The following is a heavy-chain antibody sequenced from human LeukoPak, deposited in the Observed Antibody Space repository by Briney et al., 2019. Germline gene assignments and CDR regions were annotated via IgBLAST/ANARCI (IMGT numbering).Heavy chain of an antibody. D-gene: IGHD6-19*01. Sequence: SVKVSCKASGGTFSSYAISWVRQAPGQGLEWMGGIIPIFGTANYAQKFQGRVTMTTDTSTSTAYMELRSLRSDDTAVYYCARDAGVRQWLENDYWGQGTLVTVSS. CDR1: GGTFSSYA. J-gene: IGHJ4*02. CDR3: ARDAGVRQWLENDY. V-gene: IGHV1-69*05. CDR2: IIPIFGTA.